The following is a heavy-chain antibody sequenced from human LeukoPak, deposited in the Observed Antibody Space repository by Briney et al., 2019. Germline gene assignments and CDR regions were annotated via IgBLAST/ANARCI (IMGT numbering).Heavy chain of an antibody. V-gene: IGHV3-64*01. CDR1: GFTFSSYA. J-gene: IGHJ3*02. CDR2: ISSNGGST. CDR3: ASGGIAVAGDDAFVI. Sequence: PGGSLRLSCAASGFTFSSYAMHWVRQAPGKGLEYVSAISSNGGSTYYANSVKGRFTISRDNSKNTLYLQMGSLRAEDMAVYYCASGGIAVAGDDAFVIWGQGTMVTASS. D-gene: IGHD6-19*01.